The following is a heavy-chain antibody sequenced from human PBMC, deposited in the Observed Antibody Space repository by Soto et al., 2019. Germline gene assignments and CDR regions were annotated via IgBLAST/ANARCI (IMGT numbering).Heavy chain of an antibody. Sequence: PGESLKISCKASGYTFTSYWIGWVRQMPGKGLEWMGIIYPSNSEIRFSPSFQGQVTLSADKSIFTAYLQWSSLKASDTAIYYCARQAYHYDTYSFGYWGQGTLVTVSS. V-gene: IGHV5-51*01. D-gene: IGHD3-22*01. J-gene: IGHJ4*02. CDR2: IYPSNSEI. CDR3: ARQAYHYDTYSFGY. CDR1: GYTFTSYW.